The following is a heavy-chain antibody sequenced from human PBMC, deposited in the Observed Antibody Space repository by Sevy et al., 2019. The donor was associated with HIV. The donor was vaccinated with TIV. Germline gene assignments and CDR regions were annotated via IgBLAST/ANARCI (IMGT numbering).Heavy chain of an antibody. Sequence: GGSLRLSCAASGFTFSYYAMNWVRQAPGKGLEWVSAISGNGGSTYYADSVKGRFTISRDNSKNTLYLQMNGLRAEDTAIYYCAKDVSSGYDQSDHGGQGTLVTVSS. J-gene: IGHJ4*02. D-gene: IGHD3-22*01. CDR3: AKDVSSGYDQSDH. V-gene: IGHV3-23*01. CDR2: ISGNGGST. CDR1: GFTFSYYA.